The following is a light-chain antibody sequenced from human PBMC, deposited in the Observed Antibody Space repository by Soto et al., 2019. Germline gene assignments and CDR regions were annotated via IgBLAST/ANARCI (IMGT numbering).Light chain of an antibody. V-gene: IGKV1-5*03. J-gene: IGKJ1*01. CDR1: QTISSW. CDR2: KAS. CDR3: QHYNSYPVT. Sequence: DIQMTQSPSTLSASVGDRVTITCRASQTISSWLAWYQQKPGKAPKLLIYKASSLESGVPSRFSGSGSGTKFTLTISSLQPDDFATYYCQHYNSYPVTVGQGTKVDIK.